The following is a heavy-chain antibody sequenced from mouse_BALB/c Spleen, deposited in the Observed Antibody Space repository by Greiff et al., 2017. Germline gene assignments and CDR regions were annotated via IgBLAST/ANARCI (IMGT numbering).Heavy chain of an antibody. J-gene: IGHJ4*01. CDR2: IDPANGNT. D-gene: IGHD1-1*01. V-gene: IGHV14-3*02. Sequence: EVQLQQSGAELVKPGASVKLSCTASGFNIKDTYMHWVKQRPEQGLEWIGRIDPANGNTKYDPKFQGKATITADTSSNTAYLQLSSLTSEDTAVYYCARGITTVVDYYAMDYWGQGTSVTVSS. CDR1: GFNIKDTY. CDR3: ARGITTVVDYYAMDY.